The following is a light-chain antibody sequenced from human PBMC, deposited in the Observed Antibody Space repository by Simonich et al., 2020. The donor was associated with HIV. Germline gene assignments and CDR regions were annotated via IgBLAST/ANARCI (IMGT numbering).Light chain of an antibody. Sequence: ETVLTQSPATLSLSPGERATLSCRASQSVSSYLAWYQQKPGQAPRLLIYDASNRATGIPARFSGSGSGTDFTLTISSLEPEDFAVYYCQQYNNWPWTFGQGTKVEIK. J-gene: IGKJ1*01. CDR3: QQYNNWPWT. CDR1: QSVSSY. V-gene: IGKV3-11*01. CDR2: DAS.